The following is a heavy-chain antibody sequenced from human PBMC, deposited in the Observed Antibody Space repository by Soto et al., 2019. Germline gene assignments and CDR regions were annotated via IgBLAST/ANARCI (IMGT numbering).Heavy chain of an antibody. D-gene: IGHD6-13*01. Sequence: GASVKVSCKASGYTFTGYYMHWVRQAPGQGLEWMGWINPNSGGTNYAQKLQGRVTMTRDTSISTAYMELSRLRSDDTAVYYCARPRSSWYYYYGMDVWGQGTTVTVSS. J-gene: IGHJ6*02. CDR2: INPNSGGT. V-gene: IGHV1-2*02. CDR1: GYTFTGYY. CDR3: ARPRSSWYYYYGMDV.